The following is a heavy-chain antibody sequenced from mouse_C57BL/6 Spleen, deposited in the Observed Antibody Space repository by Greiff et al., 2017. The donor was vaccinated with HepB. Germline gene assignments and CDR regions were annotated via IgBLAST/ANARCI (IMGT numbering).Heavy chain of an antibody. CDR1: GYTFTDYY. CDR2: INPNNGGT. V-gene: IGHV1-26*01. J-gene: IGHJ2*01. D-gene: IGHD2-4*01. Sequence: EVQLQQSGPELVKPGASVKISCKASGYTFTDYYMNWVKQSHGKSLEWIGDINPNNGGTSYNQKFKGKATLTVDKSSSTAYMELRSLTAEDSAVYYCARGGIYYDYEYYFDYWGQCTTLTVSS. CDR3: ARGGIYYDYEYYFDY.